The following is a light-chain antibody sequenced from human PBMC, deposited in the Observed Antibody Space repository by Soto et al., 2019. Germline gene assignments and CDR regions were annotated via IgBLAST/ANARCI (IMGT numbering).Light chain of an antibody. V-gene: IGKV1-27*01. J-gene: IGKJ4*01. CDR3: QKYNSAPLT. CDR2: DAS. Sequence: DIQMTHSPSSLSASVGDRVTITCRASLPISHDLAWYQQKPGKIPNLLIYDASTLQAGVPSRFSGSGSGTDFTRPISSLQPEDVAAYYCQKYNSAPLTFGGGTKVEI. CDR1: LPISHD.